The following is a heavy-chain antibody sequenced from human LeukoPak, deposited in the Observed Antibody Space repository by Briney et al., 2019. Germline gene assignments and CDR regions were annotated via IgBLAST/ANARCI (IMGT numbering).Heavy chain of an antibody. CDR2: ISYDGSNK. CDR3: ARGGDYGDTVNWFDP. V-gene: IGHV3-30-3*01. J-gene: IGHJ5*02. CDR1: GFTFSSYA. D-gene: IGHD4-17*01. Sequence: GGSLRLSCAASGFTFSSYAMHWVRQAPGKGLEGVAVISYDGSNKYYADSVKGRFTISRDNSKNTLYLQMNSLRAEDTVVYYCARGGDYGDTVNWFDPWGQGTLVTVSS.